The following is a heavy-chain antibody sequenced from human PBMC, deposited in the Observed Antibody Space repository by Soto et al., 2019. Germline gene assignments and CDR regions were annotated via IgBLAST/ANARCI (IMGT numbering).Heavy chain of an antibody. D-gene: IGHD3-10*01. CDR2: IRDSGGST. CDR3: ARRADASGSYFDY. Sequence: PGGSLRLSCAASGFTFSSYGMSWVRQAPGKQLEWVSAIRDSGGSTYSADSVKGRFTISRDNSRNTLYLQMNSLRAEDTAVYFCARRADASGSYFDYWGQGTLVTVS. V-gene: IGHV3-23*01. J-gene: IGHJ4*02. CDR1: GFTFSSYG.